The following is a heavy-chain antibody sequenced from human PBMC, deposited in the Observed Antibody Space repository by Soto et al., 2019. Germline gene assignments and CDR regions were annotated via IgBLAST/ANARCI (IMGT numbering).Heavy chain of an antibody. CDR2: IRSRPDGGTT. Sequence: GGSLRLSCAASGFNFNNAWLSWLRQSPGKGLEWVGRIRSRPDGGTTDYAAPVKGRFTISIDDSKTTLYLRMNNLKPEDTAIYYCTTDDQLPGGVDYYAMDVWGQGTKVTVSS. J-gene: IGHJ6*02. CDR1: GFNFNNAW. V-gene: IGHV3-15*01. CDR3: TTDDQLPGGVDYYAMDV. D-gene: IGHD2-2*01.